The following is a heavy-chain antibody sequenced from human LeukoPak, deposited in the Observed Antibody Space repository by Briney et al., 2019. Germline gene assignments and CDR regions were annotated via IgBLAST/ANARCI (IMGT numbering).Heavy chain of an antibody. J-gene: IGHJ6*02. V-gene: IGHV1-18*01. CDR2: ISSYKGNT. CDR1: GYTFTSYD. Sequence: ASVKVSCKASGYTFTSYDIRWVRQAPGQGLEWMGWISSYKGNTNYAQKVQGRVTMTTDTSTSTAYMELTSLRSDDTAVYYCARVSSSPDYYYYGLDVWGQGTTVIVSS. D-gene: IGHD6-19*01. CDR3: ARVSSSPDYYYYGLDV.